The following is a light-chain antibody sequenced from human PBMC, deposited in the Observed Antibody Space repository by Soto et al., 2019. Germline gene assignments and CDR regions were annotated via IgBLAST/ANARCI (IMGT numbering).Light chain of an antibody. CDR1: RSNIGNNA. CDR3: AAWDDSLNARGV. V-gene: IGLV1-44*01. J-gene: IGLJ3*02. CDR2: NNN. Sequence: QSVLTQPPSASGTPGQRVTISCSGSRSNIGNNAVSWYQQLPGTAPKLLIYNNNQRPSGVPDRFSCSKSGTSASPAISGLQSEDEADYYCAAWDDSLNARGVFGGGTKVTVL.